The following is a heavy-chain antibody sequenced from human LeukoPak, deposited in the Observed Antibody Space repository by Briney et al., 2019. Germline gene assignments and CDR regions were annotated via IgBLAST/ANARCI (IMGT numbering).Heavy chain of an antibody. J-gene: IGHJ6*02. V-gene: IGHV1-2*04. D-gene: IGHD3-22*01. Sequence: GASVKVSCKASGYTFTGYYMHWVRQAPGQGLEWMGWINPNSGGTNYAQKFQGWVTTTRDTSISTAYMELSRLRSDDTAVYYCARDNVLGYYDSSAYRAYGMDVWGQGTTVTVSS. CDR2: INPNSGGT. CDR3: ARDNVLGYYDSSAYRAYGMDV. CDR1: GYTFTGYY.